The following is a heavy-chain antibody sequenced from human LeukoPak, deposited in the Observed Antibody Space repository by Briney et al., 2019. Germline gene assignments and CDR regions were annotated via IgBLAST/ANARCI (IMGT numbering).Heavy chain of an antibody. CDR3: ARRAGEYSHPYDY. D-gene: IGHD2-15*01. CDR2: IYSGGNT. Sequence: GGSLRLSCAASGFTFSSYSMNWVRQAPGKGLEWVSFIYSGGNTHYSDSVKGRFTISRDNSKNTLYLQMNSLRAEDTAIYYCARRAGEYSHPYDYWGQGTLVTVSS. CDR1: GFTFSSYS. J-gene: IGHJ4*02. V-gene: IGHV3-53*01.